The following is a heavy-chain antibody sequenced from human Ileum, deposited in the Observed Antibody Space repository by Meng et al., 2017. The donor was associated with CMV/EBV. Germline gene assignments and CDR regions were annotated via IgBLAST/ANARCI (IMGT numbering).Heavy chain of an antibody. CDR1: GGSISSYY. V-gene: IGHV4-59*01. J-gene: IGHJ5*02. CDR3: AGLFNDYKGWFDP. Sequence: SETLSLTCTVSGGSISSYYWSWIRQPPGKGLEWIGYIYYSGSTNYNPSLKSRVTISVDTSKNQFSLKLSSVTAADTAVYYFAGLFNDYKGWFDPWGQGTLVTVSS. CDR2: IYYSGST. D-gene: IGHD4-11*01.